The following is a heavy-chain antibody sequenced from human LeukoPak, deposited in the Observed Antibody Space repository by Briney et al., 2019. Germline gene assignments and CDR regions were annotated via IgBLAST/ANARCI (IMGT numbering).Heavy chain of an antibody. Sequence: GGSLRLSCAASGFTLDDYAMHWVRQAPGKGLEWVSLISWDGGSTYYADSVKGRFTISRDNSKNSLYLQMNSLRAEDTALYYCAKDIRAGAYAFDIWGQGTMVTVSS. CDR1: GFTLDDYA. CDR2: ISWDGGST. D-gene: IGHD3-10*01. CDR3: AKDIRAGAYAFDI. V-gene: IGHV3-43D*04. J-gene: IGHJ3*02.